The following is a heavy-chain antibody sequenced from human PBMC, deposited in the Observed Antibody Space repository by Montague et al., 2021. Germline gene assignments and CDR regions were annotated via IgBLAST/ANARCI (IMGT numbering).Heavy chain of an antibody. CDR2: IYDSGTT. CDR1: GGSISDYY. CDR3: ARRLGVRSPFDD. D-gene: IGHD3-16*01. Sequence: SETLSLTCTVTGGSISDYYWSRIRQSPEKGLEWIGYIYDSGTTNYNPSLKSRVTISADTSKNQFSLNLRSVTAADTAVYFCARRLGVRSPFDDWGQGTPVTVSS. J-gene: IGHJ4*02. V-gene: IGHV4-59*08.